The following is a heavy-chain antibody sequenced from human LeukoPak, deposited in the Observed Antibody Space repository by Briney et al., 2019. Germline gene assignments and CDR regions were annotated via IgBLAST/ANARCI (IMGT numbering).Heavy chain of an antibody. CDR2: ISAYNGNT. Sequence: ASVKVSCKASGYTFTSYGISWVRQAPGQGLEWMGWISAYNGNTNYAQKLQGRVTMTTDTSTSTAYMGLRSLRSDDTAVYYCAASVRGSNYYYYYMDAWGKGTTVTVSS. V-gene: IGHV1-18*01. D-gene: IGHD3-10*01. CDR1: GYTFTSYG. J-gene: IGHJ6*03. CDR3: AASVRGSNYYYYYMDA.